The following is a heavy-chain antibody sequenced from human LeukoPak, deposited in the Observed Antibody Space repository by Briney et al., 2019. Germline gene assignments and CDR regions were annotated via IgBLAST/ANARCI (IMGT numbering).Heavy chain of an antibody. CDR1: GDSVTAYY. V-gene: IGHV4-59*08. Sequence: PSETLSLTCSVSGDSVTAYYWNWIRQATGKGLEWIGYVSHDGTTNYTPSLRSRVVMSVDTANNTISLSLASVTAADTGVYYCARLGWYEVVGCYNHWGRGTPVTVS. CDR3: ARLGWYEVVGCYNH. J-gene: IGHJ2*01. CDR2: VSHDGTT. D-gene: IGHD6-19*01.